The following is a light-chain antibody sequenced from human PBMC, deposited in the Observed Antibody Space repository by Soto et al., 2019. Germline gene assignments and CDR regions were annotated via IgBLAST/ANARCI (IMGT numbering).Light chain of an antibody. V-gene: IGKV3-20*01. CDR2: GAS. Sequence: EIVLTQSPGTLSLSQGERATLSCSDSQSVSNNYLAWYQQKAGQAPRLLIYGASNRATGIPDRFSGSGSGTDFTLTISRLEPEDFAVYYCQQYGSSGTFGQGTKVDIK. J-gene: IGKJ1*01. CDR1: QSVSNNY. CDR3: QQYGSSGT.